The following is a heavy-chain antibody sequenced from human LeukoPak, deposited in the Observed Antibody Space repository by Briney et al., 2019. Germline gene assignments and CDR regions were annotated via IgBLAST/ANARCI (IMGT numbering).Heavy chain of an antibody. Sequence: SETLSLTCTVSGGSISSYYWSWIRQPPGKGLEWIGYIYYSGSTNYNPSLKSRVTISVKTSKNQFSLKLSSVTAADTAVYYCARGYIHSGSYFDYWGQGTLVTVSS. V-gene: IGHV4-59*01. J-gene: IGHJ4*02. D-gene: IGHD1-26*01. CDR1: GGSISSYY. CDR2: IYYSGST. CDR3: ARGYIHSGSYFDY.